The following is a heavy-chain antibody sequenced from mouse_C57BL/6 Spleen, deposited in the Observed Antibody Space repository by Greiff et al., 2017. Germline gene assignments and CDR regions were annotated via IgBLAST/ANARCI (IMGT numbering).Heavy chain of an antibody. V-gene: IGHV1-59*01. CDR1: GYTFTSYW. D-gene: IGHD1-1*01. Sequence: QVQLKQPGAELVRPGTSVKLSCKASGYTFTSYWMHWVKQRPGQGLEWIGVIDPSDSYTNYNQKFKGKATLTVDTSSSTAYMQLSSLTSEDSAVYYCARGVSTVVDGDYAMDYWGQGTSVTVSS. J-gene: IGHJ4*01. CDR2: IDPSDSYT. CDR3: ARGVSTVVDGDYAMDY.